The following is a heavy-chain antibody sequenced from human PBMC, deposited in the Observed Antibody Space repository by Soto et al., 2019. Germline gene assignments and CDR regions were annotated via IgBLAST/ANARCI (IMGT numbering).Heavy chain of an antibody. Sequence: QVQLVESGGGVVQPGRSLRLSCAASGFTYSTYGMHWVRQAPGKGLEWVAVIWYDGSNKYYADTVKGRFTISKDNSKTTLYLQMNSLSAEDTAVYYCARDQRGTGYSYYYYMDVWGKGPTVTVSS. J-gene: IGHJ6*03. CDR1: GFTYSTYG. CDR2: IWYDGSNK. CDR3: ARDQRGTGYSYYYYMDV. V-gene: IGHV3-33*01.